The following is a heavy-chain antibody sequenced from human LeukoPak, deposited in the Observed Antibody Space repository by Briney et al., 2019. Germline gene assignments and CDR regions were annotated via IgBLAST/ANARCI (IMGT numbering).Heavy chain of an antibody. CDR1: GFTFSSYT. Sequence: PGGSLRLSCAASGFTFSSYTMHWVRQAPGKGLVWVSRINSDGTTTYADSVKGRFTISRDNAKNTLYLQMNSLRAKDTAVYYCARPGSFSYGPWFDPWGQGTLVTVSS. D-gene: IGHD3-16*01. CDR3: ARPGSFSYGPWFDP. CDR2: INSDGTTT. J-gene: IGHJ5*02. V-gene: IGHV3-74*01.